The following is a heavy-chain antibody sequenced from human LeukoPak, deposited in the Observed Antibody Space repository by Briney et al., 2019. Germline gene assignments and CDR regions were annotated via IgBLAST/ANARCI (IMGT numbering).Heavy chain of an antibody. CDR3: ARHGATIAVAGTNS. D-gene: IGHD6-19*01. Sequence: TSETLSLTYTVSGDPITNSHYYWVWVRQPPGKGLEWIGGVFYDGKTYYNPSLKSRVTLSVETSKNQFSLHLNSVTAADTAVYYCARHGATIAVAGTNSCGQRNPLTVSS. J-gene: IGHJ4*02. CDR1: GDPITNSHYY. V-gene: IGHV4-39*01. CDR2: VFYDGKT.